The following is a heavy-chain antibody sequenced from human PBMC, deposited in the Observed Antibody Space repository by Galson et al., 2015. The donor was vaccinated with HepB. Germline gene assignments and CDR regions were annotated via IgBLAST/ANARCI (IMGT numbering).Heavy chain of an antibody. CDR3: ARDGEQWLGGAFDI. Sequence: SETLSLTCTVSGGSISSYYWSWIRQPAGKGLEWIGRINTSGSTNYNPSLKSRVTMSVDTSKNQFSLKLSSVTAADTAVYYCARDGEQWLGGAFDIWGQGTMVTVSS. V-gene: IGHV4-4*07. J-gene: IGHJ3*02. CDR1: GGSISSYY. CDR2: INTSGST. D-gene: IGHD6-19*01.